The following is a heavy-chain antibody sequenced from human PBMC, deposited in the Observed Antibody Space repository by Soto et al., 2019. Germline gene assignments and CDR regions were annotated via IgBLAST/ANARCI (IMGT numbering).Heavy chain of an antibody. D-gene: IGHD2-15*01. CDR1: GGTFSSYT. CDR3: ARDPGYCSGGSCFDWYFDL. V-gene: IGHV1-69*02. J-gene: IGHJ2*01. CDR2: IIPILGIA. Sequence: QVQLVQSGAEVKKPGSSVKVSCKASGGTFSSYTISWVRQAPGQGLEWMGRIIPILGIANYAQKFQGRVTITADKSTSTAYMELSSLRSEDTAVYYCARDPGYCSGGSCFDWYFDLWGRGTLFTVSS.